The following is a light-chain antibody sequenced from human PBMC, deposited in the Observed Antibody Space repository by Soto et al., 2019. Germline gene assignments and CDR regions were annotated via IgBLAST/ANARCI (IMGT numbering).Light chain of an antibody. CDR3: QVWDSRSAHVV. V-gene: IGLV3-21*04. CDR1: NIGSKG. Sequence: SYELTQPPSVSVAPGKTASISCGGNNIGSKGVHWYQQKPGQAPVLVIYSDTDLPPVITERFSGSNSANLATLTISRVEAWYEADYYCQVWDSRSAHVVFGGGTKLTVL. CDR2: SDT. J-gene: IGLJ2*01.